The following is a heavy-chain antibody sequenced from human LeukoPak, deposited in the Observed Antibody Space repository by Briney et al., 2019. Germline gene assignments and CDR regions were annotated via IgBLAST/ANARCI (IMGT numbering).Heavy chain of an antibody. V-gene: IGHV1-2*02. CDR3: AREGHSTSPYYYYYMDV. Sequence: VKVSCKASGYTFTGYYMHWVRQAPGQGLQWMGWVNPNSGGTTYARKFQGRVTMTSDTSISTAYMEMSSLRSDDTAVYYCAREGHSTSPYYYYYMDVWGKGTTVTVSS. CDR2: VNPNSGGT. J-gene: IGHJ6*03. D-gene: IGHD2-2*01. CDR1: GYTFTGYY.